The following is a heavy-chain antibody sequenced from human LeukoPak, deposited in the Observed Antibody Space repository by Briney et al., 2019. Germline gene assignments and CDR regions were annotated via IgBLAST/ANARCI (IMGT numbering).Heavy chain of an antibody. V-gene: IGHV3-21*01. CDR2: ISSSSSYI. D-gene: IGHD6-13*01. CDR3: ARDRYSSWYAFDI. Sequence: GGSLRLSCAASGFTFSSYSTNWVRQAPEKGLEWVSSISSSSSYIYYADSVKGRFTISRDNAKNSLYLQMNSLRAEDTAVYYCARDRYSSWYAFDIWGQGTMVTVSS. CDR1: GFTFSSYS. J-gene: IGHJ3*02.